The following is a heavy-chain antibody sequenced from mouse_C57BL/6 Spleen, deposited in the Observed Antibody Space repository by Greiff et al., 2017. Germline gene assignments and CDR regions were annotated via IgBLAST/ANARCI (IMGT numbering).Heavy chain of an antibody. CDR2: VFPGSGNT. CDR3: ARSDYYGSNFDY. Sequence: QVQLQQSGAELVRPGASVKLSCKASGYTFTDYYINCVKQRPGQGLLGFSRVFPGSGNTYYNEEFKGKVTLTAEKSSSTAYMQLSSLTSEDSAVYVCARSDYYGSNFDYWGQGTTLTVSS. V-gene: IGHV1-76*01. CDR1: GYTFTDYY. D-gene: IGHD1-1*01. J-gene: IGHJ2*01.